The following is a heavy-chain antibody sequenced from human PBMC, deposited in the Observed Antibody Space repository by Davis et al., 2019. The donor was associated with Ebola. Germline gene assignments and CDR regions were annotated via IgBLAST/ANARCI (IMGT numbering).Heavy chain of an antibody. Sequence: AASAKVSCKASGGTFSSYALSWVRQAPGQGLEWMGGIIPIFGAANYAQKFQGRVTITADESTSTAYMELSSLRSEDTGVYYCARGGGRSIVGASTGTYYYYGMDVWGQGNTVTVSS. J-gene: IGHJ6*02. CDR3: ARGGGRSIVGASTGTYYYYGMDV. V-gene: IGHV1-69*13. CDR2: IIPIFGAA. D-gene: IGHD1-26*01. CDR1: GGTFSSYA.